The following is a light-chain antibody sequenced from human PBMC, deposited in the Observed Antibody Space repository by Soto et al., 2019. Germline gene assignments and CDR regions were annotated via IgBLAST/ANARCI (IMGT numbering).Light chain of an antibody. CDR3: QQYSTSFWT. V-gene: IGKV1-5*01. CDR2: DAS. Sequence: DIPMTQSPSTLSASVGDRVTITWRASQSISKWLAWYLQRPGKAPKLLIHDASSLESGVPSRFSGSGSGTEFTLTISSLQPDDFATYYCQQYSTSFWTFGQGTKVDI. CDR1: QSISKW. J-gene: IGKJ1*01.